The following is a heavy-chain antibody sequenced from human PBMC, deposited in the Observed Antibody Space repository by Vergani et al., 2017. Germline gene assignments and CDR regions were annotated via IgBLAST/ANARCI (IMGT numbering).Heavy chain of an antibody. D-gene: IGHD2-21*01. J-gene: IGHJ6*03. CDR1: GFTFSSYA. V-gene: IGHV3-30-3*01. CDR3: ARGSSDSGNVPGLHYMDV. Sequence: QVQLVESGGGVVQPGRSLRLSCAASGFTFSSYAMHWVRQAPGKGLEWVAVISYDGSKKNYADSVKGRFTISRDNSKNTLYLQMNSLRAEDTAVYYCARGSSDSGNVPGLHYMDVWGKGTTVTVSS. CDR2: ISYDGSKK.